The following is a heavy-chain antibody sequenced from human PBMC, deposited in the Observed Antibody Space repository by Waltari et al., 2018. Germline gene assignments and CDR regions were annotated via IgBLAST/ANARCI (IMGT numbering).Heavy chain of an antibody. J-gene: IGHJ4*02. CDR1: GYTFTTYN. Sequence: QVQLVQSGAEVKKPGASVKVSCKASGYTFTTYNMHWVRQAPGQVLEWMGIINPRGDFITYARQFRGRVTMTIDTSTSTVYMELSSLRSEDTAVYSCARDNTNWSFDYWGQGTLVTVSS. D-gene: IGHD1-1*01. CDR2: INPRGDFI. V-gene: IGHV1-46*01. CDR3: ARDNTNWSFDY.